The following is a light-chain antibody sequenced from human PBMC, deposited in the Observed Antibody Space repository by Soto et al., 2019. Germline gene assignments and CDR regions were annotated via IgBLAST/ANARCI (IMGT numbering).Light chain of an antibody. CDR1: QRTNSF. V-gene: IGKV1-9*01. Sequence: DIQLSQSPSFLSASVGDRVTITCRASQRTNSFLAWYQQTPGKAPNLLIYAASTLQTGVPSRFSGSESGTEFTLTTSSLQPEDFATYYCQQLNSYPITFGQGTRLEIK. J-gene: IGKJ5*01. CDR2: AAS. CDR3: QQLNSYPIT.